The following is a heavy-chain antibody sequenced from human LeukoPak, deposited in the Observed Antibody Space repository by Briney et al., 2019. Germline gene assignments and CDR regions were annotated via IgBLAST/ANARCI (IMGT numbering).Heavy chain of an antibody. CDR1: GGSISSYS. Sequence: PSETLSLTCTVSGGSISSYSWGWIRQPPGKGLEWIGYIYYSGSTSYNPSLKSRVTMSVDTSKNQFSLKLSSGTAADTAVYYCARRFQDNSWSEYFDYWGQGTLVTVSS. J-gene: IGHJ4*02. V-gene: IGHV4-59*08. D-gene: IGHD6-13*01. CDR3: ARRFQDNSWSEYFDY. CDR2: IYYSGST.